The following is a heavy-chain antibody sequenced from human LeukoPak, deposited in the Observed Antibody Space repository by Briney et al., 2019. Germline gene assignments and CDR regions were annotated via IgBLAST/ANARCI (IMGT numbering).Heavy chain of an antibody. Sequence: GGSLRLSCVASRFTLSSYWMNWVRQAPGKGLVWVARTNSDGSYTDYADSVKGRFIISRDNAKNTLYLQMNSLRAEDTAVYYCAKLVSPRGVWGSTYYFDYWGRGTLVTVSS. CDR2: TNSDGSYT. CDR3: AKLVSPRGVWGSTYYFDY. CDR1: RFTLSSYW. D-gene: IGHD3-16*01. J-gene: IGHJ4*02. V-gene: IGHV3-74*01.